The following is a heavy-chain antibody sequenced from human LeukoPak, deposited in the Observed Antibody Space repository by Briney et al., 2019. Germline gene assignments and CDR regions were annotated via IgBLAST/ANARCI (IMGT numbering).Heavy chain of an antibody. Sequence: GGSLRLSCTVSGFTVGNNYMNWVRRAPGKGLEWVSLIYSDGSTHYTDSVKGRFTISRDNSKNTLYLQMNSLRAEDTAVYYCARDTPGIAASINGGWGQGTLVTVAS. V-gene: IGHV3-53*01. CDR1: GFTVGNNY. J-gene: IGHJ4*02. CDR2: IYSDGST. D-gene: IGHD6-13*01. CDR3: ARDTPGIAASINGG.